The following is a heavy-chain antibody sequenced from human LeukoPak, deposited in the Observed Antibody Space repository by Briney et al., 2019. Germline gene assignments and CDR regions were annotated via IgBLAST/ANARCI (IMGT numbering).Heavy chain of an antibody. Sequence: ASVKVSCKASGYTFTSYYMHWVRQAPGQGLEWMGIINPSGGSTSYAQKFQGRVTITADKSTSTAYMELSSLRSEDTAVYYCARGSKESAWFDPWGRGTLVTVSS. D-gene: IGHD2/OR15-2a*01. CDR1: GYTFTSYY. J-gene: IGHJ5*02. CDR3: ARGSKESAWFDP. CDR2: INPSGGST. V-gene: IGHV1-46*01.